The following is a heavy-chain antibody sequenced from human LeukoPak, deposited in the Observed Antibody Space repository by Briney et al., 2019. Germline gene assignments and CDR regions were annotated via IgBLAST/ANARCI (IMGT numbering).Heavy chain of an antibody. Sequence: KPSETLSLTCTVSGDSISSSSYYWGWIRQPPGKGLEWIGRIYYSGSTYYNPSLKSRVTISVDTSKNQFSLKLSSVTAADTAVYYCARLTVGATQTAAFDVSGQGTMVTVSS. CDR2: IYYSGST. J-gene: IGHJ3*01. V-gene: IGHV4-39*01. CDR3: ARLTVGATQTAAFDV. CDR1: GDSISSSSYY. D-gene: IGHD1-26*01.